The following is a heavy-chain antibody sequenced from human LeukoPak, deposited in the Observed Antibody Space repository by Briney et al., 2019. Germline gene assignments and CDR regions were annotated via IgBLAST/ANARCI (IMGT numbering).Heavy chain of an antibody. D-gene: IGHD2-21*02. CDR2: IIPIFGTA. J-gene: IGHJ1*01. CDR1: GGTFSSYA. CDR3: ASPLAYCGGDCYAQHFQH. Sequence: SVKVSCKASGGTFSSYAISWVRQAPGQGLEWMGGIIPIFGTANYAQKFQGRVTITTDESTSTAYMELSSLRSEDTAVYYCASPLAYCGGDCYAQHFQHWGQGTLVTVSS. V-gene: IGHV1-69*05.